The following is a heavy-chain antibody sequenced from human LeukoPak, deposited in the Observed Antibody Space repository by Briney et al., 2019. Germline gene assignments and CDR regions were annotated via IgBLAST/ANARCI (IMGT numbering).Heavy chain of an antibody. D-gene: IGHD4-17*01. Sequence: SVKVSCKASGYTFTSYSVSWVRQAPGQGLEWMGRIIPILGIANYAQKFQGRVTITADKSTSTAYMELSSLRSEDTAVYYCARVRDYGGNPFDYWGQGTLVTVSS. CDR2: IIPILGIA. CDR3: ARVRDYGGNPFDY. J-gene: IGHJ4*02. V-gene: IGHV1-69*02. CDR1: GYTFTSYS.